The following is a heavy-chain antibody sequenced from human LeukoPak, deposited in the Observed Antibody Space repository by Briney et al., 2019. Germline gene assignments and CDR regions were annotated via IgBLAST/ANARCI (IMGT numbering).Heavy chain of an antibody. CDR2: ISSSSSYI. V-gene: IGHV3-21*01. D-gene: IGHD5-18*01. Sequence: PGGSLRLSCAASGFSFSRYSMNWVRQAPGKGLERASSISSSSSYISYADSVKGRFTVSRDNAKNSLYLQMNSLRAEDTAMYYCARDVSGYSYGLGDYWGQGTLVTVSS. CDR3: ARDVSGYSYGLGDY. J-gene: IGHJ4*02. CDR1: GFSFSRYS.